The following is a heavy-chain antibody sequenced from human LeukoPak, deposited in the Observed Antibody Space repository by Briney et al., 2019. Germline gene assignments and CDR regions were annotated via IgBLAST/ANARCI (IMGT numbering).Heavy chain of an antibody. Sequence: ASVKVSCKASGYTFTGYYMHWVRQAPGQGLEWMGWINSNSGGTNYAQKFQGRVTMTRDTSISTAYMELSRLRSDDTAVYYCARNKLGGFHDAFDIWGQGTMVTVSS. V-gene: IGHV1-2*02. D-gene: IGHD7-27*01. J-gene: IGHJ3*02. CDR2: INSNSGGT. CDR1: GYTFTGYY. CDR3: ARNKLGGFHDAFDI.